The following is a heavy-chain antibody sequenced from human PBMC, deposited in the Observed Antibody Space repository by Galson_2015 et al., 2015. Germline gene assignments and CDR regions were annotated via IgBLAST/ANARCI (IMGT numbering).Heavy chain of an antibody. CDR1: EGTFRRHG. Sequence: SVKVSCKAAEGTFRRHGISWVRQAPGQGLEWMGRILPISDTRNYEQRFQGRLTITADESTSTAYMELSSLKSEDTAVYFCAREALGLVYYFDVWGQGSLVAVSS. J-gene: IGHJ4*02. CDR2: ILPISDTR. D-gene: IGHD3-9*01. CDR3: AREALGLVYYFDV. V-gene: IGHV1-69*13.